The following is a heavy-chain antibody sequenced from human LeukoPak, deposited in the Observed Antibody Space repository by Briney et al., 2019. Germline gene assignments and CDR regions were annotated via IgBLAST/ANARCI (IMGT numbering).Heavy chain of an antibody. Sequence: SETLSLTCAVYGGSFSGYYWSWLRQPPGKGLEGIGEINHSGSTNYNPSLKSRVTISVDTSKNQFSLKLSSVTAADTAVYYCARFGAQGAFDIWGQGTMVTVSS. J-gene: IGHJ3*02. CDR2: INHSGST. CDR1: GGSFSGYY. D-gene: IGHD3-10*01. CDR3: ARFGAQGAFDI. V-gene: IGHV4-34*01.